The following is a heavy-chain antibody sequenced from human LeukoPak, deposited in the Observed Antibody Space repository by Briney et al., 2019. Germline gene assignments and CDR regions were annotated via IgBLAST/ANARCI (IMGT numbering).Heavy chain of an antibody. D-gene: IGHD2-21*02. CDR2: IAGSSGYI. CDR3: ARDRGAYCGGDCYLGFDY. J-gene: IGHJ4*01. V-gene: IGHV3-21*01. Sequence: GGSLRLSCAASGFTFSSYTMNWVRQAPGKGLEWVSSIAGSSGYISYADSVKGRFTISRDDAKKSLYLQMTSLTAEDTAVYYCARDRGAYCGGDCYLGFDYWGRGTLVTVSS. CDR1: GFTFSSYT.